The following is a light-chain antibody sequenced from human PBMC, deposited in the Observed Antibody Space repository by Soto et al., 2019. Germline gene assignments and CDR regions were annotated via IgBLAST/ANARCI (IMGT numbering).Light chain of an antibody. CDR2: GAS. CDR3: QQYQTYST. CDR1: QSVSSN. V-gene: IGKV3-15*01. Sequence: EIVLTQSPCTLSLSPGERATLSCRASQSVSSNLAWYQQKPGQAPRLLIYGASTRAVGIPARFSGSGSGTEFTLTISSLQPDDFATYFCQQYQTYSTFGQGTRLEI. J-gene: IGKJ5*01.